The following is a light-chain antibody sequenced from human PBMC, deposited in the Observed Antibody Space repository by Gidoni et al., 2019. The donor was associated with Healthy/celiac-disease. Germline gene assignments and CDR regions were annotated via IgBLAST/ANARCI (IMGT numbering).Light chain of an antibody. CDR1: QSISSY. V-gene: IGKV1-39*01. J-gene: IGKJ4*01. CDR3: QQSYSTPRT. CDR2: AAS. Sequence: DIQLTQPPSSRSASVGDRVTITCRASQSISSYLNWYQQKPGKAPKLLIYAASSLQSGVPSRFSGSGSGTDFTLTISSLQPEDFATYYCQQSYSTPRTFGAGTKVEIK.